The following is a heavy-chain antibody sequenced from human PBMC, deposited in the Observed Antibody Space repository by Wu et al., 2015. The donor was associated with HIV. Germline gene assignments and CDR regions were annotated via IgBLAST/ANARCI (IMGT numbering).Heavy chain of an antibody. CDR2: IIPIFGTA. CDR3: ARGTPGPYCSSTSCYALFDP. D-gene: IGHD2-2*01. Sequence: QVQLVQSGAEVKKPGSSVKVSCKASGGTFSSYAISWVRRAPGQGLEWMGGIIPIFGTANYAQKFQGRVTITTDESTSTAYMELSSLRSEDTAVYYCARGTPGPYCSSTSCYALFDPWGQGTLVTVSS. J-gene: IGHJ5*02. V-gene: IGHV1-69*05. CDR1: GGTFSSYA.